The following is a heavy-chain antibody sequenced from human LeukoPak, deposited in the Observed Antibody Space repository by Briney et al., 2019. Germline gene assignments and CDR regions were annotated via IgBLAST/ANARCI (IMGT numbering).Heavy chain of an antibody. CDR3: ARVGYGMLAAAGPFDY. CDR2: IYYSGST. CDR1: GGSISSSSYY. D-gene: IGHD6-13*01. J-gene: IGHJ4*02. V-gene: IGHV4-39*07. Sequence: SETLSLTCTVSGGSISSSSYYWGWIRQPPGKGLEWIGSIYYSGSTYYNPSLKSRVTISVDTSKNQFSLKLSSATAADTAVYYCARVGYGMLAAAGPFDYWGQGTLVTVSS.